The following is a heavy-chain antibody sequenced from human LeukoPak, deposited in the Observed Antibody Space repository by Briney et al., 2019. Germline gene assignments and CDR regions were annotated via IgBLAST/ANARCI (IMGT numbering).Heavy chain of an antibody. CDR3: ARQTGSGLFILP. J-gene: IGHJ4*02. D-gene: IGHD3/OR15-3a*01. V-gene: IGHV4-39*01. Sequence: WVRQAPGKWLEWIGSIYYSGNTYYNASLKSQVSISIDTSKNQFSLRLTSVTAADTAVYYCARQTGSGLFILPGGQGTLVTVSS. CDR2: IYYSGNT.